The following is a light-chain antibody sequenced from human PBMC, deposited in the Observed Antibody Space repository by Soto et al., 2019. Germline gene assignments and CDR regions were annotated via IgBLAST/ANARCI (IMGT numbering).Light chain of an antibody. CDR1: QSLGYSDGNTY. CDR3: MQGTQWPWT. J-gene: IGKJ1*01. CDR2: KVS. V-gene: IGKV2-30*01. Sequence: VVMTQSPLSLPVTLGQPASISCRSSQSLGYSDGNTYLNWFQQRPGQSPRRLIYKVSNRDSGVPDRFSGSGSGTDFTLKISRVETEDVGVYYCMQGTQWPWTFGQGTKVEIK.